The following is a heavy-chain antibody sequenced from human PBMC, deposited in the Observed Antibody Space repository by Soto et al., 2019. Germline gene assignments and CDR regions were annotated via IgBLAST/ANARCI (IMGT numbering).Heavy chain of an antibody. Sequence: PGGSLRLSCAASGFTFSSYWMHWVRQAPGKGLVWVSRINSDGSSTSYADSVKGRFTISRDNAKNTLYLQMNSLRAEDTAVYYCARARVNPLPYYYYGMDVWGQGTTVTVSS. CDR3: ARARVNPLPYYYYGMDV. CDR1: GFTFSSYW. D-gene: IGHD1-26*01. V-gene: IGHV3-74*01. CDR2: INSDGSST. J-gene: IGHJ6*02.